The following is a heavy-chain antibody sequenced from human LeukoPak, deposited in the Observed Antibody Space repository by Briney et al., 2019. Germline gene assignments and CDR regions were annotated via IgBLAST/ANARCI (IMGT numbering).Heavy chain of an antibody. D-gene: IGHD2-15*01. CDR1: GYTFTRYY. V-gene: IGHV1-2*02. Sequence: ASVKVSCKASGYTFTRYYMHWVRQAPGQGLEWMGWINPNSGGTNYAQKFQGRVTMTGDTSISTAYMDLSSLRSDDTALYYCARVGYCSGDRCYLHFDYWGQGTLVTVSS. CDR3: ARVGYCSGDRCYLHFDY. CDR2: INPNSGGT. J-gene: IGHJ4*02.